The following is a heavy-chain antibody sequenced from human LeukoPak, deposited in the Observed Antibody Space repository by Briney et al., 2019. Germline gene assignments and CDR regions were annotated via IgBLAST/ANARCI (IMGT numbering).Heavy chain of an antibody. V-gene: IGHV3-11*01. J-gene: IGHJ6*02. D-gene: IGHD5-18*01. CDR3: ARDYLTYRFGYGMDA. Sequence: GGSLRLSCAASGFTFSDYYMSWIRQAPGKGLEWVSYISSSGSTIYYADSVKGRFTISRDNAKNSPYLQMNSLRAEDTAVYYCARDYLTYRFGYGMDAWGQGTTVTVSS. CDR1: GFTFSDYY. CDR2: ISSSGSTI.